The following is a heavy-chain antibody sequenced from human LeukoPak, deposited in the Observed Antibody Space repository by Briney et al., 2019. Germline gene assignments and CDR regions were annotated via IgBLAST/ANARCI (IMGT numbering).Heavy chain of an antibody. CDR2: VYYTGST. V-gene: IGHV4-31*03. CDR3: ARAGYDYGDYPRLYGMDV. J-gene: IGHJ6*02. CDR1: GGSISSGGYY. Sequence: PSETLSLTCTVSGGSISSGGYYWSWLRQHPGKGLEFIGYVYYTGSTYYNPSLKSRVTISGDASKNQLSLKLSSVTAADTAVYYCARAGYDYGDYPRLYGMDVWGQGTTVTVSS. D-gene: IGHD4-17*01.